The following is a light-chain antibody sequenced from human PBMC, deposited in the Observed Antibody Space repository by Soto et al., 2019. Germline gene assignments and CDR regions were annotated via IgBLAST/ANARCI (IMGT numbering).Light chain of an antibody. V-gene: IGKV1-6*01. Sequence: IQMTQSPSSLSASVGDRVPITCRASQSISSYLNWYQQKPGKAPKLLIYAASSLQSGVPSRFSGSGSGTDFTLTITSLQPEDFAIYYCLQDYTYPRTFGGGTKVDIK. CDR3: LQDYTYPRT. CDR1: QSISSY. CDR2: AAS. J-gene: IGKJ4*01.